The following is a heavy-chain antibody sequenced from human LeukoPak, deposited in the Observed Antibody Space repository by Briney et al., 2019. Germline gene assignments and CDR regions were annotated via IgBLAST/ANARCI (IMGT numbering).Heavy chain of an antibody. D-gene: IGHD2-15*01. CDR2: MNPNSGNT. V-gene: IGHV1-8*01. CDR1: GYTFSNYD. Sequence: ASVKVSCKASGYTFSNYDINWVRQAAEQGLEWMGWMNPNSGNTGYAQKFQGRVTMTRNTSISTAYMELSSLRSEDTAVYYCARGHVLASCSGGSCYSGHDYWGQGTLVTVSS. J-gene: IGHJ4*02. CDR3: ARGHVLASCSGGSCYSGHDY.